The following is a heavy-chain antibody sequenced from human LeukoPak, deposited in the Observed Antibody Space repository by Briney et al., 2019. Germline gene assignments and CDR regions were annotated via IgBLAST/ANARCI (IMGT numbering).Heavy chain of an antibody. V-gene: IGHV1-2*02. CDR1: GYTFTGYY. Sequence: ASVKVSCKASGYTFTGYYMHWVRQAPGQGLEWMGWINPNSGGTNYAQKFQGRVTMTRNTSISTAYMELGRLRSDDTAVYYCARTSSTYYYMDVWGKGTTVTVSS. D-gene: IGHD2-2*01. J-gene: IGHJ6*03. CDR3: ARTSSTYYYMDV. CDR2: INPNSGGT.